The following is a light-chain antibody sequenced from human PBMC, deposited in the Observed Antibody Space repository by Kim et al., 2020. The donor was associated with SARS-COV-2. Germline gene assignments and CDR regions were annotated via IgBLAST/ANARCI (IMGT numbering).Light chain of an antibody. V-gene: IGKV3-11*01. CDR2: DAS. CDR3: QQRSNWLWT. CDR1: QSVSSY. Sequence: EIVLTQSPATLSLSPGERATLSCRASQSVSSYLAWYQQKPGQAPRLLIYDASNRATGIPARFSGSASGTDSTLTISSLEPEDFAVYYCQQRSNWLWTFGQGTKVDIK. J-gene: IGKJ1*01.